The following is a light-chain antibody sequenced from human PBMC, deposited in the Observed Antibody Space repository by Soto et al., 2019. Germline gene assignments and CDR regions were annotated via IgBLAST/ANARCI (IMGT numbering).Light chain of an antibody. CDR2: DAS. Sequence: DIQMNQSPSSLSASVGYRVTVTCQASQDISSRLTWYQQKPGKPPKLLIDDASNWATGVPSRFSGRGSGTDFTFTISSLEPEDVATYYCQQYDDLPITFGQGTLLEIK. CDR3: QQYDDLPIT. J-gene: IGKJ5*01. CDR1: QDISSR. V-gene: IGKV1-33*01.